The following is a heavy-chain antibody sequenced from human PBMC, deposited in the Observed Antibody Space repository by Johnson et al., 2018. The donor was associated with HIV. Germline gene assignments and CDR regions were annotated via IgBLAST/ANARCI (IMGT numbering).Heavy chain of an antibody. J-gene: IGHJ3*02. CDR1: ESTFSSYW. D-gene: IGHD3-22*01. Sequence: VQLVESGGDLLQPGGSLRLSCEASESTFSSYWMNWLRQAPGKGLEWVANIRQDGSEKYYVGSVKGRFTVSRDNARKSLYLQMNSLRAEDTAVYYCAREWLYDALDIWGQGTMVTVSS. V-gene: IGHV3-7*01. CDR3: AREWLYDALDI. CDR2: IRQDGSEK.